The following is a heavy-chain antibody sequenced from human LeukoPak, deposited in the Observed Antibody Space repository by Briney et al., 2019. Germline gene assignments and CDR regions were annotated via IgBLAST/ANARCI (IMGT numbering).Heavy chain of an antibody. CDR3: ARTLGELLPYYYGMDV. J-gene: IGHJ6*02. V-gene: IGHV1-69*13. CDR1: GGTFSSYA. D-gene: IGHD3-10*01. CDR2: IIPIFGTA. Sequence: VASVTVSCKASGGTFSSYATSWVRQAPGQGLEWMGGIIPIFGTANYAQKFQGRVTITADESTSTAYMELSSLRSEDTAVYYCARTLGELLPYYYGMDVWGQGTTVTVSS.